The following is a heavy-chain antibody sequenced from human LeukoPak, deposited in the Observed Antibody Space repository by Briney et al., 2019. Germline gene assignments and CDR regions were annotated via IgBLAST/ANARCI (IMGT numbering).Heavy chain of an antibody. Sequence: GGSLRLSCAASGFTFSTYWMSWVRQAPGKGLEWVANIKQDGSEKHHVDSVKGRFTISRHNAKNSLYLQMNRLRAEDTAVYYCARYQGGGWDVWGQGTTVTVSS. D-gene: IGHD6-25*01. CDR2: IKQDGSEK. CDR3: ARYQGGGWDV. V-gene: IGHV3-7*01. J-gene: IGHJ6*02. CDR1: GFTFSTYW.